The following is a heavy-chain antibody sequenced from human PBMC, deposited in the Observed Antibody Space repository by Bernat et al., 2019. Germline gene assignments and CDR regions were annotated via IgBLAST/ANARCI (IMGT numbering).Heavy chain of an antibody. CDR3: ARNDYGDYAGPWYFDL. Sequence: VQLVESGGGVVQPGRSLRLSCAASGFTFSTYAMSWVRQAPGKGLGWVSIISGSGGSTYFPDSVKGRFTISRDNSKTTLYLKMNSLRAEDTAVYYCARNDYGDYAGPWYFDLWGRGTLVTVSS. V-gene: IGHV3-23*04. J-gene: IGHJ2*01. CDR2: ISGSGGST. D-gene: IGHD4-17*01. CDR1: GFTFSTYA.